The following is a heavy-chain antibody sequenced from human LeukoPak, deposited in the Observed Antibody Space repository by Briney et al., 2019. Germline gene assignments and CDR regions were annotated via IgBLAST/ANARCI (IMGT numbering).Heavy chain of an antibody. CDR3: ARVGAYGGSDY. CDR2: IYSGGST. D-gene: IGHD4-23*01. Sequence: GGSLRLSCAASEFSDGSNYMTWVRQAPGKGLEWVSLIYSGGSTYYADSVKGRFTISRDNSKNTLYLQMNSLRAEDTALYHCARVGAYGGSDYWGQGTLVTVSS. V-gene: IGHV3-53*01. J-gene: IGHJ4*02. CDR1: EFSDGSNY.